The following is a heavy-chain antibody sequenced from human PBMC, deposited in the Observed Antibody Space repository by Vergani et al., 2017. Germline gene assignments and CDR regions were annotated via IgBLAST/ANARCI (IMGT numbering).Heavy chain of an antibody. Sequence: QLQLQESGPGLVKPSGTLSLTCTVPGGPISSHGYYWGWIRQSPGKGLEWIGKNHYVGSTYYNPSFKSRVTTSLDTSKNQFSLRLTSVTAADTAVYYCARHIYSGGYVDSWGPGTLVTVSS. CDR2: NHYVGST. J-gene: IGHJ5*01. D-gene: IGHD1-26*01. CDR1: GGPISSHGYY. V-gene: IGHV4-39*01. CDR3: ARHIYSGGYVDS.